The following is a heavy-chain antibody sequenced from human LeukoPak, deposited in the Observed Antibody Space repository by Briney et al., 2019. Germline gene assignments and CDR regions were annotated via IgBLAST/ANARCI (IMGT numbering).Heavy chain of an antibody. Sequence: GGSLRLSCAASGFTFSSYSMNWVRRAPGKGLEWVSSISSSSSYIYYADSVKGRFTISRDNAKNSLYLQMNSLRAEDTAVYYCARATSFYRYFDYWGQGTLVTVSS. D-gene: IGHD3-10*01. CDR3: ARATSFYRYFDY. CDR2: ISSSSSYI. J-gene: IGHJ4*02. CDR1: GFTFSSYS. V-gene: IGHV3-21*01.